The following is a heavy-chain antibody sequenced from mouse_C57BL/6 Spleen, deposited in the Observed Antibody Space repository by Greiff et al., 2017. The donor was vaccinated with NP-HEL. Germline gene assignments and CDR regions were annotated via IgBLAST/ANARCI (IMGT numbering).Heavy chain of an antibody. V-gene: IGHV5-4*01. CDR3: ARGHTGRGFAY. CDR1: GFTFSSYA. J-gene: IGHJ3*01. Sequence: EVQLAEPGAGLVKPGGSLKLSCAASGFTFSSYAMSWVRQTPEQRLEWVATISDGGGYTYYTENVKGRVTISRDTATNNLYLQMSDAKSEDTAMYYCARGHTGRGFAYWGQGTLVTVSA. CDR2: ISDGGGYT. D-gene: IGHD4-1*01.